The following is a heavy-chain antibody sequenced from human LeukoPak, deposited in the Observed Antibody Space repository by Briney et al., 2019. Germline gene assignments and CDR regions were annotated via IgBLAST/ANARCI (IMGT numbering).Heavy chain of an antibody. D-gene: IGHD3-22*01. CDR1: GFSFSYYC. V-gene: IGHV3-74*01. J-gene: IGHJ5*02. CDR3: LRVDDRTNWLDP. Sequence: GGSLRLSCAASGFSFSYYCMHWVRQGSGKGPVWVSRIIGDGTRTDYADSVKGRFTISRDNAKSTLYLQMNSLTVEDAAVYYCLRVDDRTNWLDPWGQGTLVTVSS. CDR2: IIGDGTRT.